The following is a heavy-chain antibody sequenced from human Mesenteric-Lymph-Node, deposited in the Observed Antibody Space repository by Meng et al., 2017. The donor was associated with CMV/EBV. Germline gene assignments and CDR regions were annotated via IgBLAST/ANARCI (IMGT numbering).Heavy chain of an antibody. Sequence: GESLKISCAASGFTFSSYAMSWVRQAPGKGLEWVSAISGSGGSTYYADSVRGRFTVSRDNAKNSLYLQMNSLRAEDTAVYYCARDGYDSTGLPTWFDPWGQGTLVTVSS. CDR3: ARDGYDSTGLPTWFDP. J-gene: IGHJ5*02. CDR2: ISGSGGST. V-gene: IGHV3-23*01. CDR1: GFTFSSYA. D-gene: IGHD3-22*01.